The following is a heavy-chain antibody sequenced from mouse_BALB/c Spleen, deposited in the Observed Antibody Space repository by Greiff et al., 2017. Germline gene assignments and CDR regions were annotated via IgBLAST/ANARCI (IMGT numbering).Heavy chain of an antibody. CDR3: AREGRGYDHAMDY. D-gene: IGHD2-2*01. CDR1: GFTFSDYY. Sequence: EVQLVESGGGLVKPGGSLKLSCAASGFTFSDYYMYWVRQTPEKRLEWVATISDGGSYTYYPDSVKGRFTISRDNAKNNLYLQMSSLKSEDTAMYYCAREGRGYDHAMDYWGQGTSVTVSS. CDR2: ISDGGSYT. J-gene: IGHJ4*01. V-gene: IGHV5-4*02.